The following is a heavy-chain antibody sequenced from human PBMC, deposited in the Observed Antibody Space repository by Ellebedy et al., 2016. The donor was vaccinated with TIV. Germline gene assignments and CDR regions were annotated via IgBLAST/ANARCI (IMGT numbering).Heavy chain of an antibody. Sequence: GESLKISCKGSGYTFHYYWIGWVRQMPGKGLDWMGIIYPGDSVTTYSPSFQGQVTISADRSLNTAYLQWSSLRASDTAMYFCARLKGSFYSEIDYWGQGTLVTVSS. D-gene: IGHD4-11*01. J-gene: IGHJ4*02. V-gene: IGHV5-51*01. CDR3: ARLKGSFYSEIDY. CDR1: GYTFHYYW. CDR2: IYPGDSVT.